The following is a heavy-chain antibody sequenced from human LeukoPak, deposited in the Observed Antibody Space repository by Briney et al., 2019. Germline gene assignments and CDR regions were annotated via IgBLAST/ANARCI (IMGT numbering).Heavy chain of an antibody. CDR1: GFTFSRNS. CDR2: ISGGGGST. D-gene: IGHD3-22*01. J-gene: IGHJ5*02. V-gene: IGHV3-23*01. Sequence: GGSLRLSCAASGFTFSRNSMNWVRQAPGKGLEWVSTISGGGGSTFYADSVKGRFTISRDNSKNTLYLQMNSLRAEDTAVYYCAKGDFIYYDTPLDPWGQGTLVTVSS. CDR3: AKGDFIYYDTPLDP.